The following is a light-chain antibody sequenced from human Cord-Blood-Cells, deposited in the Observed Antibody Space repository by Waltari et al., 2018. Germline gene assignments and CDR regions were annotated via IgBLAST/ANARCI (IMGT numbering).Light chain of an antibody. CDR3: QAWDSSTWV. Sequence: SYELTQPPSVSVSPGQTASITCSGDKLGDKYACWYQQKPGQSPVLVLYHDSKRPSGIPALFAGSNSGNTAPLTISGTQAMNESDYYCQAWDSSTWVFGGGTKLTVL. CDR2: HDS. V-gene: IGLV3-1*01. J-gene: IGLJ3*02. CDR1: KLGDKY.